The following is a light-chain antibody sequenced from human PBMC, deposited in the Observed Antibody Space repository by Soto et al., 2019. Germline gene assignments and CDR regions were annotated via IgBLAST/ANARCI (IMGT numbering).Light chain of an antibody. CDR1: SSDVGGYNF. J-gene: IGLJ1*01. CDR3: SSYTSNRGV. V-gene: IGLV2-14*01. Sequence: SALTQPASVSGSPGQSITISCTGTSSDVGGYNFVSWYQQYPGKAPKLMIYEVTNRPSGVSDRFSGSKSGNTASLTISGLQAEDEADYYCSSYTSNRGVFGTGTKLTVL. CDR2: EVT.